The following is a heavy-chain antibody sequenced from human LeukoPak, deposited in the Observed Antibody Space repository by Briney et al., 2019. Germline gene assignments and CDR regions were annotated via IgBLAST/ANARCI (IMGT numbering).Heavy chain of an antibody. CDR1: GGSISSGGYY. D-gene: IGHD3-10*01. V-gene: IGHV4-31*03. CDR3: ARGGRYYYGNWFDP. J-gene: IGHJ5*02. Sequence: SETLSLTCTVSGGSISSGGYYWSWIREHPGKGLEWIGYIYYSGSTYYNPSLKSRVTISVDTSKNQFSLKLSSVTAADTAVYYCARGGRYYYGNWFDPWGQGTLVTVSS. CDR2: IYYSGST.